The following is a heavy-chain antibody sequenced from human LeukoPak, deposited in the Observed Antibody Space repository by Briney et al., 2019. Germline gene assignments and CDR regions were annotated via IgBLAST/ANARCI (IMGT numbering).Heavy chain of an antibody. CDR3: ARDLGQYYDTSDNWFDP. V-gene: IGHV3-48*03. Sequence: GGSLRLSCAASGFTFSSYEMNWVRQAPGKGLEWVSYISSCGSTIYYADSVKGRFTISRDNAKNSLYLQMNSLRAEDTAVYYCARDLGQYYDTSDNWFDPWGQGTLVTVSS. CDR1: GFTFSSYE. CDR2: ISSCGSTI. D-gene: IGHD3-22*01. J-gene: IGHJ5*02.